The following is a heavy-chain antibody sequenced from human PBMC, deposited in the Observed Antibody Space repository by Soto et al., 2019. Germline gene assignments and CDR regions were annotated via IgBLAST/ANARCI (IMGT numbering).Heavy chain of an antibody. CDR2: ISAYTDDP. CDR1: GNTFTNFG. D-gene: IGHD2-2*01. Sequence: ASVKVSCKASGNTFTNFGVTWVRQAPGQGLEWMGWISAYTDDPNYAQKFQGRVTMTIDTSTSTAYLDLGSLTSDDTAVYYCARVIPGAEAWFDPWGQGTLVTVSS. V-gene: IGHV1-18*01. J-gene: IGHJ5*02. CDR3: ARVIPGAEAWFDP.